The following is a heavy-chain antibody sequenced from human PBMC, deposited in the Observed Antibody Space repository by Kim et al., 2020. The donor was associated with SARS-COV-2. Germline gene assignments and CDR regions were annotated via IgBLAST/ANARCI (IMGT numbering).Heavy chain of an antibody. D-gene: IGHD6-19*01. CDR1: GFTFSSYG. J-gene: IGHJ4*02. Sequence: GGSLRLSCAASGFTFSSYGMHWVRQAPGKGLEWVAVISYDGSNKYYADSVKGRFTISRDNSKNTLYLQMNSLRAEDTAVYYCAKDTVAVAGYTPLGPFGYWGQGTLVTVSS. CDR2: ISYDGSNK. V-gene: IGHV3-30*18. CDR3: AKDTVAVAGYTPLGPFGY.